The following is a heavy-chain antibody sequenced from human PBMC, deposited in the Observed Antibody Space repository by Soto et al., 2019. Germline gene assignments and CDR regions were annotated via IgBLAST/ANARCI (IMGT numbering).Heavy chain of an antibody. CDR2: INTGNGNT. Sequence: ASVKVSCKASGCTFTIYAMHWVLQAPGQSLEWMGWINTGNGNTKYSQKFQGRVTITRDTSASTAYMELSSLRSEDTAVYYCARDHPMPTYCGGDCLMDYWGQGTLVTVSS. J-gene: IGHJ4*02. CDR1: GCTFTIYA. CDR3: ARDHPMPTYCGGDCLMDY. D-gene: IGHD2-21*02. V-gene: IGHV1-3*04.